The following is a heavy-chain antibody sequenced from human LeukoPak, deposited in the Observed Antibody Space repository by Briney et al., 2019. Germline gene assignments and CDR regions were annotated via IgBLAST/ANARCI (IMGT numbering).Heavy chain of an antibody. CDR1: GDSITSINW. CDR3: ATFSTVVASPYDAFDI. V-gene: IGHV4-4*02. CDR2: THHGGTT. Sequence: PSGTLSLTCAVSGDSITSINWWNWVRQLPGKGLEWIGETHHGGTTKYNPSLKSRLTISVDKSKNQFSLKLSSVTAADTAMYYCATFSTVVASPYDAFDIWGQGTMVTVSS. J-gene: IGHJ3*02. D-gene: IGHD2-21*01.